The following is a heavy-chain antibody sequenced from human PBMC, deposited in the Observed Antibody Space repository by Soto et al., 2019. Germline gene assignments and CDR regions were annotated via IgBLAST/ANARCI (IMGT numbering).Heavy chain of an antibody. CDR2: IKSDGSGT. J-gene: IGHJ4*02. V-gene: IGHV3-74*01. CDR3: ARGDGDRYDGNGYLGRH. Sequence: EVQLVESGGGLVQPGESLTLSCAASGFPFSSYWMHWVRQAPGKGLVWVSRIKSDGSGTYYADSVQDRFNISRDNARNMIYLQMHSLRVEDTAVYFCARGDGDRYDGNGYLGRHWGQGTLVTVSS. CDR1: GFPFSSYW. D-gene: IGHD3-22*01.